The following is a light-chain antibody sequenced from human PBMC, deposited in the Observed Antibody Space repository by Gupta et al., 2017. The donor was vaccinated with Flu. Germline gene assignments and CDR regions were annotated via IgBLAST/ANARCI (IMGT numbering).Light chain of an antibody. CDR2: AAS. CDR3: LQYTGYPLT. Sequence: PSSLSASVGDRVTITCRASQGIRDDLVWYQQTPGKAPKRLISAASRVQGGVPSRFSGSGSGTEFTLTINCLQPEDFAAYYCLQYTGYPLTFGGGTKVEIK. CDR1: QGIRDD. V-gene: IGKV1-17*01. J-gene: IGKJ4*01.